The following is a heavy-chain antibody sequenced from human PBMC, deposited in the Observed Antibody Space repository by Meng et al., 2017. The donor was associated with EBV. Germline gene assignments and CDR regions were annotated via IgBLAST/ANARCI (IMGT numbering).Heavy chain of an antibody. CDR3: ASESGRGYTPDY. Sequence: GQLGRFGAEVKKPGSSVKVSCKTSGGPFRYYAISWVRQAPGQGLEWLGGFLPRLGAPNYAQKFHGRVKITADESTSTHYMDLSSLRSEDTAIYYCASESGRGYTPDYWGQGTLVTVSS. V-gene: IGHV1-69*01. D-gene: IGHD3-10*01. CDR1: GGPFRYYA. J-gene: IGHJ4*02. CDR2: FLPRLGAP.